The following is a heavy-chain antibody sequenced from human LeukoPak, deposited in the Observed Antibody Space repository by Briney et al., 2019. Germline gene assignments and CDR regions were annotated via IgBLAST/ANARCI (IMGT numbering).Heavy chain of an antibody. CDR1: GGSISSSSYY. J-gene: IGHJ4*02. Sequence: SETLSLTCTVSGGSISSSSYYWGWIRQPPGKGLEWIGSIYYSGSTYYNPSLKSRVTISVDTSKNQFSLNLNSVTAADTAVYYCARQNYDILTGYPFDYWGQGTLVTVSS. D-gene: IGHD3-9*01. CDR2: IYYSGST. V-gene: IGHV4-39*01. CDR3: ARQNYDILTGYPFDY.